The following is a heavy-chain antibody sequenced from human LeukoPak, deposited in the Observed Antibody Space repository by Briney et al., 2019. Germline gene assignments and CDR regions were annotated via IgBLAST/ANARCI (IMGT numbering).Heavy chain of an antibody. CDR3: ARGSPFDP. CDR2: IYTSETT. Sequence: SETLSLTCTVSGDSFSNYYWSWSRQPAGKGLEWIGHIYTSETTNYNPSLKSRVTMSVDTSKNQFSLKLSSVTAADTAVYYCARGSPFDPWGQGTLVTVSS. V-gene: IGHV4-4*07. J-gene: IGHJ5*02. CDR1: GDSFSNYY.